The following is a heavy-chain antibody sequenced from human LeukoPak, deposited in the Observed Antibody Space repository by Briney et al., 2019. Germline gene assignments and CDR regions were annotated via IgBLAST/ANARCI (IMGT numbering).Heavy chain of an antibody. V-gene: IGHV3-53*01. CDR2: IYPVGT. CDR1: GFIVSDNY. J-gene: IGHJ5*02. Sequence: PGGSLRLSCAASGFIVSDNYVTWVRQAPGRGLEWVSVIYPVGTYYAESMKGRFSISRDNSKNTVFLQMNSLRADDTAVYYCARGRDGDYVNWYDPWGQGILVTVSS. CDR3: ARGRDGDYVNWYDP. D-gene: IGHD4-17*01.